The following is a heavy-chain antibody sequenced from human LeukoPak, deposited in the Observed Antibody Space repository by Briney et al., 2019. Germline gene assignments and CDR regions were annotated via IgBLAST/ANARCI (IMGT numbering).Heavy chain of an antibody. Sequence: GGSLRLSCAASGFTFSSYAMSWVRQAPGKGLEWVSAISGSGGSTYYADSVTGRFTISRDNSKDTLFLQMHSLRPGDTAVYYWVREDPPPTANYGGKGPRVTIPS. CDR1: GFTFSSYA. CDR3: VREDPPPTANY. CDR2: ISGSGGST. D-gene: IGHD2-21*02. V-gene: IGHV3-23*01. J-gene: IGHJ4*02.